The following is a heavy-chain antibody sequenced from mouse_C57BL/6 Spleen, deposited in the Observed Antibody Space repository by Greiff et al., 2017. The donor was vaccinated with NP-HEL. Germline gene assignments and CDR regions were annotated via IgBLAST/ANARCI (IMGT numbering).Heavy chain of an antibody. V-gene: IGHV1-82*01. CDR2: IYPGDGDT. D-gene: IGHD2-4*01. CDR1: GYAFSSSW. J-gene: IGHJ1*03. Sequence: VKLMESGPELVKPGASVKISCKASGYAFSSSWMNWVKQRPGKGLEWIGRIYPGDGDTNYNGKFKGKATLTADKSSSTAYMQLSSLTSEDSAVYFCASSYDYDVYFDVWGTGTTVTVSS. CDR3: ASSYDYDVYFDV.